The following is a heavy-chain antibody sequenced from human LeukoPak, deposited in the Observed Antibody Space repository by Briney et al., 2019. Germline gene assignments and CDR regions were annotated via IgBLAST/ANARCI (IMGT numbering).Heavy chain of an antibody. CDR3: AKDQEVVAITGSFDY. J-gene: IGHJ4*02. Sequence: PGGSLRLSCAASGFTFSSYAMHWVRQAPGKGLEWVAVIWYDGSNKYYADSVKGRFTISRDNSKNTLYLQMNSLRAEDTAVYYCAKDQEVVAITGSFDYWGQGTLVTVSS. D-gene: IGHD5-12*01. CDR2: IWYDGSNK. CDR1: GFTFSSYA. V-gene: IGHV3-33*06.